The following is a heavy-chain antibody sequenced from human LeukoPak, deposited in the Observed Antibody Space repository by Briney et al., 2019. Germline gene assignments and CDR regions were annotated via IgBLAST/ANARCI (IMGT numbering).Heavy chain of an antibody. Sequence: GGSLRLSCAASGFTFSSYGMHWVRQAPGKGLEWVAVIWYDGSNKYYADSVKGRFTISRDNSKNTPYLQMNSLRAEDTAVYYCAKDRLHRSGGSCYSGYFDYWGQGTLVTVSS. CDR2: IWYDGSNK. V-gene: IGHV3-33*06. D-gene: IGHD2-15*01. CDR1: GFTFSSYG. J-gene: IGHJ4*02. CDR3: AKDRLHRSGGSCYSGYFDY.